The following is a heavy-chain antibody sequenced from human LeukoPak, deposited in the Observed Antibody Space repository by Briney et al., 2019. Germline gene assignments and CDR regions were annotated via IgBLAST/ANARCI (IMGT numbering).Heavy chain of an antibody. CDR1: GFTFYDYA. D-gene: IGHD6-13*01. CDR2: IDWNSGGT. J-gene: IGHJ5*02. V-gene: IGHV3-9*01. Sequence: GGSLRLSCAASGFTFYDYAMHWVRQVPGKGLEWVSGIDWNSGGTFYVDAVKGRYTISRDDAKNSLYLQMNSLRPEDTAIYYCGKEVSALAAGTVGESWGQGTLVIVSS. CDR3: GKEVSALAAGTVGES.